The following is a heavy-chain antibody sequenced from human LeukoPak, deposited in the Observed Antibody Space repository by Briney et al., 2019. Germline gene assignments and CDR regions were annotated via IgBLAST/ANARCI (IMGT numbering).Heavy chain of an antibody. CDR1: GFTFSSYA. V-gene: IGHV3-23*01. Sequence: GGSLRLSCVASGFTFSSYAMSWVRQAPGKGLEWVSATSGSGGSTYYADSVKGRFTISRDNSKNTLYLQMNSLRAEDTAVYYCAKVPLLDSSGWYEDYWGQGTLVTVSS. CDR3: AKVPLLDSSGWYEDY. J-gene: IGHJ4*02. CDR2: TSGSGGST. D-gene: IGHD6-19*01.